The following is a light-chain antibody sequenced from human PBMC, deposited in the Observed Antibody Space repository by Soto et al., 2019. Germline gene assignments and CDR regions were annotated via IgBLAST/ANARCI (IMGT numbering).Light chain of an antibody. CDR2: GNT. V-gene: IGLV1-40*01. Sequence: QSVLTQAPSVSGAPGQRVTISCTGSSSNIGAGYDVHWYRQPPGTAPRLLIHGNTNRPSGVPDRFSGSKSDTSASLAISGLQAEDEGDYYCQSYDTTLRGVVFGGGTQLTVL. CDR3: QSYDTTLRGVV. J-gene: IGLJ3*02. CDR1: SSNIGAGYD.